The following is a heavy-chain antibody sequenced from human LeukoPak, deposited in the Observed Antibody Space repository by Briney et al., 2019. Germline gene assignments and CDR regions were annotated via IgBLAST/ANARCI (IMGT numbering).Heavy chain of an antibody. V-gene: IGHV1-46*01. CDR1: GYSFTSHY. D-gene: IGHD3-16*02. CDR2: INPRGTST. J-gene: IGHJ5*02. CDR3: ARDNSVGDIAWWFDP. Sequence: GASVKVSCKASGYSFTSHYMHWVRQAPGQGLEWMGLINPRGTSTIYAEKFQGRIIMTRDMSTTTDYMELSSLRSEDTAVYYCARDNSVGDIAWWFDPWGQGTLVTVSS.